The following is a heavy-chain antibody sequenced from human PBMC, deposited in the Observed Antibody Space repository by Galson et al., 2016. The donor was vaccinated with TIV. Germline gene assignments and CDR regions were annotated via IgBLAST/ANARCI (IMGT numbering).Heavy chain of an antibody. J-gene: IGHJ4*02. CDR1: GGSFSGYF. CDR2: INHNGTT. D-gene: IGHD3-3*01. CDR3: ARGPRLRTSLFEDITKTFDY. V-gene: IGHV4-34*01. Sequence: ETLSLTCAVYGGSFSGYFWSWIRQSPGGGLEWIGEINHNGTTRYSPSLKSRVTISLDMAKNQLTLKVTSVTAADTAVYYCARGPRLRTSLFEDITKTFDYWGQGARVTVSS.